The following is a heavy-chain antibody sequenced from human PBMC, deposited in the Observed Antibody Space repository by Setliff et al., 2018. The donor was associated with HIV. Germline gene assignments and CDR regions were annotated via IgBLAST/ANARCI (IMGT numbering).Heavy chain of an antibody. CDR1: GASISSHY. D-gene: IGHD6-13*01. J-gene: IGHJ4*02. Sequence: SETLSLTCTVSGASISSHYWSWIRQPPGKGLEWIGYIYFSGTTNYNPSLKSRVTISVDTSKNQFSLNLNSVTAADTAVYYCARAISAAGIAPLDFWGQGTLVTVSS. CDR2: IYFSGTT. CDR3: ARAISAAGIAPLDF. V-gene: IGHV4-59*11.